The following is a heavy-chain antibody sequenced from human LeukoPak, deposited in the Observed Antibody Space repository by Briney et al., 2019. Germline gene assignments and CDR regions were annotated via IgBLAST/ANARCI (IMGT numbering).Heavy chain of an antibody. V-gene: IGHV4-39*07. CDR3: ARAVRVYSYGRAYYYMDV. CDR1: GGSISSSSYY. D-gene: IGHD5-18*01. Sequence: PSETLSLTCTVSGGSISSSSYYWGWIRQPPGTGLEWIGSIYYSGSTYYNPSLKSRVTISVDTSKNQFSLKLSSVTAADTAVYYCARAVRVYSYGRAYYYMDVWGKGTTVTVSS. CDR2: IYYSGST. J-gene: IGHJ6*03.